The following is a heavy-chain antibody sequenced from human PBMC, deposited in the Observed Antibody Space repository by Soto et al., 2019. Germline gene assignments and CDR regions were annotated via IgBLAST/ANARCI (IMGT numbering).Heavy chain of an antibody. CDR2: ISAYNGNT. J-gene: IGHJ6*02. CDR3: ARRPHRVTIFGRGPAGMDV. D-gene: IGHD3-3*01. V-gene: IGHV1-18*01. Sequence: GASVKVSCKASGYTFPSYGISWVRQAPGQGLEWMGWISAYNGNTHFAQKFQGRVTMTTDTSTTTAYMELRSLRSEDTAVYFCARRPHRVTIFGRGPAGMDVWGQGTTVTVSS. CDR1: GYTFPSYG.